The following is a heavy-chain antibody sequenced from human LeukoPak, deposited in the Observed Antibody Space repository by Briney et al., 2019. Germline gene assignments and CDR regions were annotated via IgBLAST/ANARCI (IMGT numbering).Heavy chain of an antibody. CDR2: INPNSCDA. J-gene: IGHJ5*01. Sequence: ASEKVSCKACGYTFTGYYLHWVRQAPAQGLDWMEWINPNSCDANYAQKFQDRANMTRNTSINTVHIEVSRLRSDDTAVYYGARIYSSSWESDSWGQGTLVTVSS. CDR3: ARIYSSSWESDS. CDR1: GYTFTGYY. V-gene: IGHV1-2*02. D-gene: IGHD6-13*01.